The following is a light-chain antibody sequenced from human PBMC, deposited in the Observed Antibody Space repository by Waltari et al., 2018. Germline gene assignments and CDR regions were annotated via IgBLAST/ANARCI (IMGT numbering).Light chain of an antibody. CDR2: NNS. J-gene: IGLJ1*01. CDR1: NIGSKR. CDR3: QVWDHSGIDTYV. V-gene: IGLV3-21*04. Sequence: SYVLTQPPSVSVAPGKTARVTCGGHNIGSKRVHWYQQRPGQAPVLVISNNSDRPSGNPERFSGSNSENTATLTISRVEAGDEADYYCQVWDHSGIDTYVFGAGTKVTVL.